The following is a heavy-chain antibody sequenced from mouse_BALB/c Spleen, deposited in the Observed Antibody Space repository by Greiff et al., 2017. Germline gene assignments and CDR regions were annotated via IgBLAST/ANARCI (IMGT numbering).Heavy chain of an antibody. Sequence: DVMLVESGGGLVQPGGSRKLSCAASGFTFSDYGMAWVRQAPGKGPEWVAFISNLAYSIYYADTVTGRFTISRENAKNTLYLEMSSLRSEDTAMYYCARGYGNFHAMDYWGQGTSVTVSS. CDR1: GFTFSDYG. V-gene: IGHV5-15*02. CDR2: ISNLAYSI. D-gene: IGHD2-1*01. J-gene: IGHJ4*01. CDR3: ARGYGNFHAMDY.